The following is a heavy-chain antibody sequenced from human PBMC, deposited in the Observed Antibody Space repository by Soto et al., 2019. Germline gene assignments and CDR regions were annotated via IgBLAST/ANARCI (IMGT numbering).Heavy chain of an antibody. D-gene: IGHD2-8*01. Sequence: EVQLLESGGGLVQPGASLRLSCATSGFTFSKFAMSWVRQAPGKGLEWIALISSSDGAHYAESVMGRFTISRDNSKNMVFLKMNSLGVEDTAIYYCAKDLDSTNYFGDQGRWGQGTPVTVSS. J-gene: IGHJ4*02. V-gene: IGHV3-23*01. CDR1: GFTFSKFA. CDR3: AKDLDSTNYFGDQGR. CDR2: ISSSDGA.